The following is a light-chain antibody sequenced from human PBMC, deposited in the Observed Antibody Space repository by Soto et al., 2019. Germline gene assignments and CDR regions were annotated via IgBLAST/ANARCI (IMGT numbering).Light chain of an antibody. V-gene: IGKV1-5*03. CDR2: KAS. J-gene: IGKJ2*01. CDR1: QTISSM. CDR3: QQYSSYSPYT. Sequence: DIQMTKSPSTLSASVGDRVTITCRAGQTISSMLAWYQQKPGKAPRLLIYKASNLENGVPSRFSGSGSGTEFTLTISSLQPDDFATYYCQQYSSYSPYTFGQGTKLEI.